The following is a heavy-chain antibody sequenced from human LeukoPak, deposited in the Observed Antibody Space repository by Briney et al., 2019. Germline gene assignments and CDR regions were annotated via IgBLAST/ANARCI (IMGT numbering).Heavy chain of an antibody. CDR1: GGSISSYY. V-gene: IGHV4-4*07. CDR3: ARDRTYYYGSGSSREIRYLDY. D-gene: IGHD3-10*01. CDR2: IYTSGST. J-gene: IGHJ4*02. Sequence: SETLSLTCTVSGGSISSYYWSWIRQPAGKGLEWIGRIYTSGSTNYNPSLKSRVTMSVDTSKNQFSLKLSSVTAADTAVYYCARDRTYYYGSGSSREIRYLDYWGQGTLVTVSS.